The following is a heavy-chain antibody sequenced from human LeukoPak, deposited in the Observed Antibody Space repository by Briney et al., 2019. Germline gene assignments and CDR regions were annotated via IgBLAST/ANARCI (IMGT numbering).Heavy chain of an antibody. CDR3: ARGTMIVVVTRFDI. CDR2: ISSSGSTI. Sequence: GGSLRLSCAASGFTFSGYEMNWVRQAPGKGLEWVSYISSSGSTIYYADSVKGRFTISRDNAKNSLYLQMNSLRSEDTAVYYCARGTMIVVVTRFDIWGQGTMVTVSS. V-gene: IGHV3-48*03. J-gene: IGHJ3*02. CDR1: GFTFSGYE. D-gene: IGHD3-22*01.